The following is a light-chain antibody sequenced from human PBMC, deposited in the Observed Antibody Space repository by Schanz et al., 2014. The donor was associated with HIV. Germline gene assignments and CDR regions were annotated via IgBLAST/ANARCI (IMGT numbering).Light chain of an antibody. CDR1: SSDVGGYNY. Sequence: QSALTQPASVSGSPGQSITISCTGTSSDVGGYNYVSWYQQHPGKAPKLIIYDVTTRPSGISYRFSGSKSGNTASLTISGLQAEDEADYYCSSFRNTNTVVFGGGTKLTVL. J-gene: IGLJ3*02. CDR2: DVT. CDR3: SSFRNTNTVV. V-gene: IGLV2-14*03.